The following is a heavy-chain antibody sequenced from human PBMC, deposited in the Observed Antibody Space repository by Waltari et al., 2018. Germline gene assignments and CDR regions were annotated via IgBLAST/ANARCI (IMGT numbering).Heavy chain of an antibody. CDR2: ISSSSSYI. CDR3: AKDQRSITISH. Sequence: EVQLVESGGGLVKPGGSLRLSCAASGFTFSSYSMNWVRQAPGKGLEWVSSISSSSSYIYYADSVKGRFTISRDNAKNTLYLQMNSLRAEDTAVYYCAKDQRSITISHWGQGTLVTVSP. J-gene: IGHJ4*02. CDR1: GFTFSSYS. V-gene: IGHV3-21*01. D-gene: IGHD3-3*01.